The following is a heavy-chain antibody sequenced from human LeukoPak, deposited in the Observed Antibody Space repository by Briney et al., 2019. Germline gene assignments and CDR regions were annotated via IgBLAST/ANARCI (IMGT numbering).Heavy chain of an antibody. CDR3: ARHPVAAATYYFDY. Sequence: SETLSLTCTVSGGSISVYYWSWIRQPPGKGLEWIGNIYYSGSTNSNPSLKTRVTISVDTSKKQFSLKLSSVTAADMAVYYCARHPVAAATYYFDYWGQGTLVTVSS. CDR2: IYYSGST. J-gene: IGHJ4*02. D-gene: IGHD6-19*01. V-gene: IGHV4-59*08. CDR1: GGSISVYY.